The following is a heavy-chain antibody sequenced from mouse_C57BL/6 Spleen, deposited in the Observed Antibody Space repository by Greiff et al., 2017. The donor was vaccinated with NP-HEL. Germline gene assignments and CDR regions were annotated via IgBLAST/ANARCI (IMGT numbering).Heavy chain of an antibody. Sequence: EVKLVESGPGLVKPSQSLSLTCSVTGYSITSGYYWNWIRQFPGNKLEWMGYISYDGSNNYNPSLKNRISITRDTSKNQFFLKLNSVTTEDTATYYCATYYSNYGGGFFDYWGQGTTLTVSS. CDR2: ISYDGSN. J-gene: IGHJ2*01. V-gene: IGHV3-6*01. CDR1: GYSITSGYY. CDR3: ATYYSNYGGGFFDY. D-gene: IGHD2-5*01.